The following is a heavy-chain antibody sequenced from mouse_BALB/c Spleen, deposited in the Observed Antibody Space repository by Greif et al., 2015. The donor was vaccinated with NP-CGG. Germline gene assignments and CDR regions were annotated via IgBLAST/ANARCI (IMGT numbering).Heavy chain of an antibody. V-gene: IGHV5-4*02. J-gene: IGHJ4*01. D-gene: IGHD2-14*01. CDR2: ISDGGSYT. CDR1: GFTFSDYY. CDR3: ASHRYHTMDY. Sequence: EVKLVESGGGIVKPGGSLKLSCAASGFTFSDYYMYWVRQTPEKRLEWVATISDGGSYTYYPDSVKGRFTISRDNAKNNLYLQMSSLKSEDTAMYYCASHRYHTMDYWGQGTSITVSS.